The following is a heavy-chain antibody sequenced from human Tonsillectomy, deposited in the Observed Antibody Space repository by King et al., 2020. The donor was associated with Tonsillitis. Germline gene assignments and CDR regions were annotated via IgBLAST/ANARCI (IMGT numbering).Heavy chain of an antibody. Sequence: VQLVESGGGVVQPGRSLRLSCAASGFTFSSYGMHWVRPAPGKGLEGVAVIGDDGSNKYYADSVKGRFTISRDNSKNTLYLQMNSLRAEDTAVYYCARDRGEMATLDYWGQGTLVTVSS. CDR1: GFTFSSYG. D-gene: IGHD5-24*01. CDR2: IGDDGSNK. CDR3: ARDRGEMATLDY. J-gene: IGHJ4*02. V-gene: IGHV3-33*01.